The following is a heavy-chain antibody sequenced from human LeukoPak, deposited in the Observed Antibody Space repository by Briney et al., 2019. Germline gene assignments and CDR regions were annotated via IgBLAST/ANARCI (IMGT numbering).Heavy chain of an antibody. J-gene: IGHJ4*02. D-gene: IGHD2-15*01. CDR2: INPNSGGT. CDR3: ARDPQEYCGGGSCYLYYFDY. V-gene: IGHV1-2*02. Sequence: ASVKVSCKASGYSFTGYYMHWVRQAPGRGLEWMGWINPNSGGTSYAQKFQGRVTMTRDTSISTAYMELSRLRSDDTAVYYCARDPQEYCGGGSCYLYYFDYWGQGTLVTVSS. CDR1: GYSFTGYY.